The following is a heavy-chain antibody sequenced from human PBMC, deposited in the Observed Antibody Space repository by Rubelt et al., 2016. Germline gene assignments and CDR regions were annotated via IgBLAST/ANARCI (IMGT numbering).Heavy chain of an antibody. CDR1: GFTFSSYG. CDR3: ARVELGRWEVVAATLDC. CDR2: IWYDGSNK. D-gene: IGHD2-15*01. V-gene: IGHV3-33*01. Sequence: GGVVQPGRSLRLSCAASGFTFSSYGMHWVRQAPGKGLEWVAVIWYDGSNKYYADSVKGRLTISRDNSKNTLYLQMNSLRDEDTAVYYCARVELGRWEVVAATLDCWGQGTLVTVSS. J-gene: IGHJ4*02.